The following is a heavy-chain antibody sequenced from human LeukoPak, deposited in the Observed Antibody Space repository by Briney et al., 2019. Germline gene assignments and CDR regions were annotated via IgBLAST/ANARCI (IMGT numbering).Heavy chain of an antibody. V-gene: IGHV3-7*03. J-gene: IGHJ6*02. CDR1: GFTFRNFW. Sequence: GGSLRLSCAASGFTFRNFWMTWVRQAPGKGLEWVANIKQDGSEKHHVDSVKGRFTNSRDNAKNSLYLQMNSLRAEDTAVYYCGGPNPLLERPSAMDVWGQGTTVTVSS. CDR3: GGPNPLLERPSAMDV. D-gene: IGHD6-25*01. CDR2: IKQDGSEK.